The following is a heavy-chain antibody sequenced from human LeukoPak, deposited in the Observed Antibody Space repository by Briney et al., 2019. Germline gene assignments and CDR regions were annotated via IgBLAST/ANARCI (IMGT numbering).Heavy chain of an antibody. CDR1: GFTFDDYA. J-gene: IGHJ4*02. Sequence: GGSLRLSCAAPGFTFDDYAMHWVRQAPGKGLEWVSGISWNSGSIGYADSVKGRFTISRDNAKNSLYLQMNSLRAEDTALYYCAKWDSYYYDSSGFKYWGQGTLVTVSS. D-gene: IGHD3-22*01. CDR3: AKWDSYYYDSSGFKY. V-gene: IGHV3-9*01. CDR2: ISWNSGSI.